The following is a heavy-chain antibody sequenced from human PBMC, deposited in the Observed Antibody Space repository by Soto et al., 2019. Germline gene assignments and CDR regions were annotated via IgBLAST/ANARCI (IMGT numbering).Heavy chain of an antibody. J-gene: IGHJ4*02. CDR2: EYSGNT. CDR3: ATYTSDGGGRGY. V-gene: IGHV4-59*08. Sequence: QVQLQESGPGLVKPSETLSLTCTVSGASISRDHWNWIRQPPGKGLEWIGEYSGNTNYNPSLKSRVPMTVDTSKTQFSLKLSSVTAADTAVYFCATYTSDGGGRGYWGQGTLVTVSS. CDR1: GASISRDH. D-gene: IGHD6-19*01.